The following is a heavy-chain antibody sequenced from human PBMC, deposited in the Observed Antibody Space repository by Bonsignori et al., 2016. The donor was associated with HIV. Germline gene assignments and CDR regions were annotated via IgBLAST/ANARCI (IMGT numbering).Heavy chain of an antibody. Sequence: SETLSLTCSVPDDSLRSPYWNWIRQSPGKGLEFIGHVDFGANTNYKSSLRSRVTISLDKSKKQFSLILKSVTAADTGIYFCARGGTTVRGRNYMDVWGEGTTVTVSS. CDR2: VDFGANT. V-gene: IGHV4-59*11. D-gene: IGHD3-10*01. CDR1: DDSLRSPY. J-gene: IGHJ6*03. CDR3: ARGGTTVRGRNYMDV.